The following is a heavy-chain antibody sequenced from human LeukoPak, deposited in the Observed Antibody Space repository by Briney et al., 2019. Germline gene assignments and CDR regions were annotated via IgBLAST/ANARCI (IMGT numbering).Heavy chain of an antibody. CDR3: ARDYYDSSGYLSDP. D-gene: IGHD3-22*01. CDR1: GGSISSYY. CDR2: IYYSGST. V-gene: IGHV4-39*07. Sequence: KSSETLSLTCTVSGGSISSYYWGWIRQPPGKGLEWIGSIYYSGSTYYNPSLKSRVTISVDTSKNQFSLKLSSVTAADTAVYYCARDYYDSSGYLSDPWGQGTLVTVSS. J-gene: IGHJ5*02.